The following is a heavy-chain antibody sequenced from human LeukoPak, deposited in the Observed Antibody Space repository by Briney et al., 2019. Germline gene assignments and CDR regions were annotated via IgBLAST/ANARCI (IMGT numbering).Heavy chain of an antibody. J-gene: IGHJ6*02. CDR3: AKDNKGSNYYDSSGMDV. CDR1: GFTFSSYA. CDR2: ISGSGGST. V-gene: IGHV3-23*01. D-gene: IGHD3-22*01. Sequence: GGSLRLSCAASGFTFSSYAMSWVRQAPGKGLEWVSAISGSGGSTYYADSVKGRFTISRDNSKNTLYLQMNSLRAEDTAVNYCAKDNKGSNYYDSSGMDVWGQGTTVTVSS.